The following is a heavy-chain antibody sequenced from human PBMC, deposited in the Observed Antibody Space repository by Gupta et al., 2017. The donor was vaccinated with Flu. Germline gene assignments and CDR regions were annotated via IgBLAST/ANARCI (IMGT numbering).Heavy chain of an antibody. Sequence: QVQLQQWGAGLLKPSETLSLTCAVYGGSFSGYYWSWIRQPPGKGLEWIGEINHSGSTNYNPSLKSRVTISVDTSKNQFSLKLSSVTAADTAVYYCARGQLLWFGELRNWFDPWGQGTLVTVSS. J-gene: IGHJ5*02. CDR3: ARGQLLWFGELRNWFDP. CDR1: GGSFSGYY. V-gene: IGHV4-34*01. CDR2: INHSGST. D-gene: IGHD3-10*01.